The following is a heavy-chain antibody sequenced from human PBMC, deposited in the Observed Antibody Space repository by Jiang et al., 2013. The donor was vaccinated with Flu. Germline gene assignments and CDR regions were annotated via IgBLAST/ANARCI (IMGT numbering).Heavy chain of an antibody. V-gene: IGHV1-2*02. CDR3: ARDSYNRGYYLHS. CDR2: IDPNSGGT. Sequence: QLVESGAEVKKPGASVKVSCKASGYIFTGFHIHWVRQAPGQGLEWMAWIDPNSGGTNYAQNLQGRVTVTRDTSINTAYMELTRLRSDDTAVYYCARDSYNRGYYLHSWGQGTLVTVSS. CDR1: GYIFTGFH. D-gene: IGHD1-14*01. J-gene: IGHJ4*02.